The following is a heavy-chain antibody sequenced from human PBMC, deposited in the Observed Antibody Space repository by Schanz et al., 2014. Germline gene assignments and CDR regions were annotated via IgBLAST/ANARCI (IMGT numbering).Heavy chain of an antibody. CDR3: AMLDSTREVH. D-gene: IGHD2-2*01. CDR1: GFTFSAHW. J-gene: IGHJ4*02. CDR2: IKQDGREP. Sequence: EVQLVESGGCLVQPGGSLRLSCAASGFTFSAHWMSWVRQAPGKGLEWVAMIKQDGREPYYVVSVVGRFTISSDKAKNSLHLQMNSLRTEDTAIYYCAMLDSTREVHWGQGTLVSVSS. V-gene: IGHV3-7*01.